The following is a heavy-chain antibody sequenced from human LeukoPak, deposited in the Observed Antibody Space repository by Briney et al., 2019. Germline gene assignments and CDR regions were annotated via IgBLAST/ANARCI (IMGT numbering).Heavy chain of an antibody. D-gene: IGHD6-19*01. CDR1: GFTFSNAW. J-gene: IGHJ4*02. Sequence: GGSLRLSCAASGFTFSNAWMSWVRQAPGKGPEWIGRIRSKTDGGTTDYAAPVKDRFTISRDDSKNTLFPQINSLKTEDTAVYYCTTYVAVAGTRHFDSWGQGALVTVSS. CDR3: TTYVAVAGTRHFDS. V-gene: IGHV3-15*01. CDR2: IRSKTDGGTT.